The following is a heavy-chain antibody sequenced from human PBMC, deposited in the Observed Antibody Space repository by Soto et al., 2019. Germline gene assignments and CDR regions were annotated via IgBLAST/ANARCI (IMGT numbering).Heavy chain of an antibody. CDR1: GFTFCSYA. CDR3: AREGAYRYNWNKGFDY. Sequence: QVQLVESGGGVVQPGRSLRLSCAASGFTFCSYAMHWVRQAPGKGLEWVAVISYDGSNKYYADSVKGRFTISRDNSKNTLYLQMNSLRAEDTAVYYCAREGAYRYNWNKGFDYWGQGTLVTVSS. CDR2: ISYDGSNK. D-gene: IGHD1-20*01. J-gene: IGHJ4*02. V-gene: IGHV3-30-3*01.